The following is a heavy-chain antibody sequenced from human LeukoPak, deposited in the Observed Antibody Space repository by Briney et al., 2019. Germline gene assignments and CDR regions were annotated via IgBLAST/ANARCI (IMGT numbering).Heavy chain of an antibody. D-gene: IGHD3-10*01. V-gene: IGHV1-8*01. CDR2: MIPNSGNT. CDR3: ARGASMVRGLITNWFDP. Sequence: ASVKVSCKASGYTFTSYEINWVRQATGQGLEWMGWMIPNSGNTGYAQKFQGRLTMTRNTSINTAYMELSSLRSEDTAVYYCARGASMVRGLITNWFDPWGQGTLVTVSS. CDR1: GYTFTSYE. J-gene: IGHJ5*02.